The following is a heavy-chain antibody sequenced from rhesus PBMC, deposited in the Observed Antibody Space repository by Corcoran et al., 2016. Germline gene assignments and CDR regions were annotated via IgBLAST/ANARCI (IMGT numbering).Heavy chain of an antibody. J-gene: IGHJ4*01. CDR3: TREGYYFDY. Sequence: EVQLVESGGGLVQPGGSLRLSCAAPGFTSGNSDLIWIRQAPGKGLEWVSYISYTGKTIYYSDPVKGQFTISRDNAKNSLSLQVSSLGAEDTAVYYCTREGYYFDYWGQGVLVTVSS. CDR2: ISYTGKTI. V-gene: IGHV3-136*01. CDR1: GFTSGNSD.